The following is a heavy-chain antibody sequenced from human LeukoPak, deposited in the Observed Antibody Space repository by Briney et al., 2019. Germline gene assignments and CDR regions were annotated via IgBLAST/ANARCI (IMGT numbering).Heavy chain of an antibody. D-gene: IGHD6-19*01. CDR3: ARGSGYPRN. CDR1: GGSISSSSYY. CDR2: IYYSGST. Sequence: SETLSLTCTVSGGSISSSSYYWGWIRQPPGKGLEWIGSIYYSGSTYHNPSLKSRVTISVDTSKNQFSLKLSSVTAADTAVYYCARGSGYPRNWGQGTLVTVSS. V-gene: IGHV4-39*07. J-gene: IGHJ4*02.